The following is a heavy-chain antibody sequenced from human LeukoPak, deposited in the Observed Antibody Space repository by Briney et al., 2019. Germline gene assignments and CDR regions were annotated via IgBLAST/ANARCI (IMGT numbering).Heavy chain of an antibody. CDR1: GYRFSTYW. D-gene: IGHD3-22*01. CDR2: IYPGDSET. Sequence: GESLKISGKGSGYRFSTYWIGWVRQMPGKGLEWMGIIYPGDSETRYSPSFQGQVTISADKSISTAYLQWSSLKASDTAMYYCARHPLLTYDYDSSAPGAFDIWGQGTMVTVSS. CDR3: ARHPLLTYDYDSSAPGAFDI. J-gene: IGHJ3*02. V-gene: IGHV5-51*01.